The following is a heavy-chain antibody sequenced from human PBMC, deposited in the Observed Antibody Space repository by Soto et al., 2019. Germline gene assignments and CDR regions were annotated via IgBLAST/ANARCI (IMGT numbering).Heavy chain of an antibody. Sequence: EVLLVESGGGLVQPGGSLRLSCAASGFIFSDYYMDWVRQAPGKGLEWVARIRNKANSHSTEYAASVEGRFTISRDDSKNSLYLQMNSLKTEDTAVYYCARYSGSYSRHSDYWGQGTLVTISS. V-gene: IGHV3-72*01. J-gene: IGHJ4*02. CDR3: ARYSGSYSRHSDY. D-gene: IGHD1-26*01. CDR2: IRNKANSHST. CDR1: GFIFSDYY.